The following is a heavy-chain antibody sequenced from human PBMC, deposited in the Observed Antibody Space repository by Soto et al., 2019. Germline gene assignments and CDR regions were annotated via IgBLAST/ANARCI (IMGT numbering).Heavy chain of an antibody. CDR3: ARLLWFGEGRRWFDP. CDR1: GGSISSGDYY. J-gene: IGHJ5*02. CDR2: IYYSGST. Sequence: SETLSLTCTVSGGSISSGDYYWSWIRQPPGKGLEWIGCIYYSGSTYYNPSLKSRVTISVDTSKNQFSLKLSSVTAADTAVYYCARLLWFGEGRRWFDPSGQGTLVTVSS. D-gene: IGHD3-10*01. V-gene: IGHV4-30-4*01.